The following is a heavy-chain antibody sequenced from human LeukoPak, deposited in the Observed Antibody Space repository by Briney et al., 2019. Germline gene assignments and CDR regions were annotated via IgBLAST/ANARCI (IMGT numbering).Heavy chain of an antibody. CDR1: GGSISSGGYY. D-gene: IGHD3-22*01. CDR2: IYYSGST. J-gene: IGHJ3*02. V-gene: IGHV4-31*03. CDR3: ARLPYNYDSSGYDGPAFDI. Sequence: SQTLSLTCTVSGGSISSGGYYWSWIRQHPGKGLEWIGYIYYSGSTYYNPSLKSRVTISVDTSKNQFSLKLSSVTAADTAVYYCARLPYNYDSSGYDGPAFDIWGQGTMVTFSS.